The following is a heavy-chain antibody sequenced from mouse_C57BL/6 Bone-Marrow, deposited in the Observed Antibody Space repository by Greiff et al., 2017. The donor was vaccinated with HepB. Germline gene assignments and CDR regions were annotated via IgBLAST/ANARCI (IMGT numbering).Heavy chain of an antibody. D-gene: IGHD2-2*01. Sequence: EVKVEESGGGLVQPGGSMKLSCVASGFTFSNYWMNWVRQSPEKGLEWVAQIRLKSDNYATHYAESVKGRFTISRDDSKSSVYLQMNNLRAEDTGIYYCTGMVTTLYYYAMDYWGQGTSVTVSS. CDR2: IRLKSDNYAT. CDR1: GFTFSNYW. J-gene: IGHJ4*01. CDR3: TGMVTTLYYYAMDY. V-gene: IGHV6-3*01.